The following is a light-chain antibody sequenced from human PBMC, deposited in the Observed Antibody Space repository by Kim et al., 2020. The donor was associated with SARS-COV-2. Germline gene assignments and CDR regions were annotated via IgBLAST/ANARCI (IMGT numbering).Light chain of an antibody. CDR1: QSISSW. V-gene: IGKV1-5*03. CDR2: KAS. Sequence: SASVGDCVTITCRASQSISSWLAWYQQKPGKAPKLMIYKASSLESGVPSRFSGSGSGTEFTLTISSLQAEDFATYFCQQYYSDWTFGQGTKVDIK. J-gene: IGKJ1*01. CDR3: QQYYSDWT.